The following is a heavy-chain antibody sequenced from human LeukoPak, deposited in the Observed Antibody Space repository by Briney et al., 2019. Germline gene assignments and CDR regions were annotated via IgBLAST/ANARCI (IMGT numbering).Heavy chain of an antibody. D-gene: IGHD3-10*01. Sequence: SGPTLVNPTQTLTLTCTFSGFSLGTSGMCVNWIRQPPGKALEWLALIDWDDDKYYSTSLKTRLTISKDTSKNQVVLTMTNMDPVDTATYYCARSTRMVRGAIDAFDIWGQGTMVTVSS. CDR2: IDWDDDK. V-gene: IGHV2-70*01. CDR3: ARSTRMVRGAIDAFDI. CDR1: GFSLGTSGMC. J-gene: IGHJ3*02.